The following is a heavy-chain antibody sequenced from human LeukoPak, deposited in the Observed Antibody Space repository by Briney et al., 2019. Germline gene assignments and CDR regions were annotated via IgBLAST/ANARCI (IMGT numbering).Heavy chain of an antibody. J-gene: IGHJ3*01. CDR2: TYNSGNT. CDR3: ARSSGWRDAFDF. CDR1: GGSISISGFY. D-gene: IGHD6-19*01. Sequence: SETLSLTCSVSGGSISISGFYWNWIRQLPGKGLEWIGYTYNSGNTYYNPSFGSRVTVSTDTSMNQFFLKSHSVTAADTAVYYCARSSGWRDAFDFWGRGTMVTVSS. V-gene: IGHV4-31*03.